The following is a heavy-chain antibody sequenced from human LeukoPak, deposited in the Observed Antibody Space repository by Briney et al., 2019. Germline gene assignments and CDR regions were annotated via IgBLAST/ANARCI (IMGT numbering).Heavy chain of an antibody. CDR2: IYYSGST. J-gene: IGHJ2*01. CDR1: GGPISSSF. V-gene: IGHV4-59*01. Sequence: PSETLSLTCTVSGGPISSSFWSWIRQPPGKGLEWIGNIYYSGSTNYNPSLKSRVTISVDTSKNQFSLKLSSVTAADTAVYSCARRGANSGSYSHFDRWGRGTLVTV. D-gene: IGHD1-26*01. CDR3: ARRGANSGSYSHFDR.